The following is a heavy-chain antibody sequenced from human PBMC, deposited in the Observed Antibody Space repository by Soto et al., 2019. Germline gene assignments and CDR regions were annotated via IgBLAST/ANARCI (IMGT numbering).Heavy chain of an antibody. CDR2: ISYDGSNK. CDR3: AKDYVVAATPDYYYYGMDV. D-gene: IGHD2-15*01. V-gene: IGHV3-30*18. J-gene: IGHJ6*02. CDR1: GFTFSSYG. Sequence: GGSLRLSCAASGFTFSSYGMHWVRQAPGKGLEWVAVISYDGSNKYYADSVKGRFTISRDNSKNTLYLQMNSLRAEDTAVYYCAKDYVVAATPDYYYYGMDVWGQGTTVTVSS.